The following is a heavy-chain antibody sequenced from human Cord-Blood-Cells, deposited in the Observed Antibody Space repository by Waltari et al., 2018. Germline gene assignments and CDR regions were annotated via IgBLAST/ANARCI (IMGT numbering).Heavy chain of an antibody. CDR2: IIPILGIA. J-gene: IGHJ3*02. Sequence: QVQLVQSGAEVQKPGSSVKVSCKASGGTFSCYAISWVRQAPGQGLEWMGRIIPILGIANYAQKFQGRVTITADKSTSTAYMELSSLRSEDTAVYYCARVGSSSWSPDDAFDIWGQGTMVTVSS. D-gene: IGHD6-13*01. CDR1: GGTFSCYA. V-gene: IGHV1-69*09. CDR3: ARVGSSSWSPDDAFDI.